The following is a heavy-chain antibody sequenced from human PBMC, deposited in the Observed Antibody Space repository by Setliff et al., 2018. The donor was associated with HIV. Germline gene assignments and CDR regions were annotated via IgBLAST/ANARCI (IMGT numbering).Heavy chain of an antibody. CDR3: ARYNYDFLTGYYPIDY. J-gene: IGHJ4*02. Sequence: PSETLSLTCGIYGGSFSDYYWSWIRQPPGKGLEWIGEINHSGSANYNPSLKSRVTISVDTSKNQFSLKLSSVTAADTAVYYCARYNYDFLTGYYPIDYWGQGTLVTVSS. CDR2: INHSGSA. D-gene: IGHD3-9*01. V-gene: IGHV4-34*01. CDR1: GGSFSDYY.